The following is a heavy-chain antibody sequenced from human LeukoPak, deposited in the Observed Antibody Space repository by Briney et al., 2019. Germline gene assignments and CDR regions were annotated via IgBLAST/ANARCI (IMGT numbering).Heavy chain of an antibody. Sequence: ASVKVSCKASGYTFTTYGITWVRQAPGQGLEWMGWISAYNGNTNYAQKLQGRVTMTTDTSTSTAYMELRSLRSDDTAVYYCARADLRYSSSSWGQGTLVTVSS. D-gene: IGHD6-13*01. V-gene: IGHV1-18*01. CDR2: ISAYNGNT. CDR1: GYTFTTYG. CDR3: ARADLRYSSSS. J-gene: IGHJ4*02.